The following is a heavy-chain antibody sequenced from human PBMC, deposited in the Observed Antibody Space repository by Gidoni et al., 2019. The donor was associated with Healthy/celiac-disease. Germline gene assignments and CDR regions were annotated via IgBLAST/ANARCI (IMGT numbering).Heavy chain of an antibody. D-gene: IGHD2-21*01. CDR3: AHRHGPQDMGDCFDY. V-gene: IGHV2-5*02. CDR2: IYWDDDK. J-gene: IGHJ4*02. CDR1: GFSLSTSGVG. Sequence: QITLKESGPTLVKPTQTLTLTCTFSGFSLSTSGVGVGWIRQPPGKALEWLALIYWDDDKRYSPSLKSRLTITKDTSKNQVVLTMTNMDPVDTATYYCAHRHGPQDMGDCFDYWGQGTLVTVSS.